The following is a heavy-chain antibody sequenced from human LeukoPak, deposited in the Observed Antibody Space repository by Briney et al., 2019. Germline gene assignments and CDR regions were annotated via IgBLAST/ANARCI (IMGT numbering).Heavy chain of an antibody. J-gene: IGHJ4*02. D-gene: IGHD3-10*01. CDR3: AREKMVRGVISVD. CDR2: IYTSGTT. V-gene: IGHV4-61*02. Sequence: SETLSLTCTVSGGSISSGSNYWSWIRQPAGKGLEWIGRIYTSGTTNYNPSLKSRVTISVDTSKNQFSLKLSSVTAADTTVYYCAREKMVRGVISVDWGQGTLVTVSS. CDR1: GGSISSGSNY.